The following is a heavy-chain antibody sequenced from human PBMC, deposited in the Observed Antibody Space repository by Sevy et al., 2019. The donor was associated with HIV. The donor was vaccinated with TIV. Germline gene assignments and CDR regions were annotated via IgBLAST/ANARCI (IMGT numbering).Heavy chain of an antibody. J-gene: IGHJ4*02. Sequence: GGSLRLSCAASGFTFSNYAMSWVRQAPGKGLEWVSTFSFGFGKINYPDSVKGRFTISRDNSKNTLYLQMNSLRAEDTALYYCAREGCSKPHDYWGQGTLVTVSS. CDR1: GFTFSNYA. V-gene: IGHV3-23*01. CDR2: FSFGFGKI. D-gene: IGHD2-2*01. CDR3: AREGCSKPHDY.